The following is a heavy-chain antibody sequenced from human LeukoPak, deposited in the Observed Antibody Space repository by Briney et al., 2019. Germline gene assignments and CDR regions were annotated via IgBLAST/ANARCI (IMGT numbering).Heavy chain of an antibody. Sequence: ASVKVSCKASGYTFTGYYMHWVRQAPGQGLEWMGWINPNSGGTNYAQKFQGRVTMTRDTSISTAYMELSRLRSDDTAVYYCARDTMIVANWFDPWGQGTLVTVSS. V-gene: IGHV1-2*02. D-gene: IGHD3-22*01. J-gene: IGHJ5*02. CDR3: ARDTMIVANWFDP. CDR1: GYTFTGYY. CDR2: INPNSGGT.